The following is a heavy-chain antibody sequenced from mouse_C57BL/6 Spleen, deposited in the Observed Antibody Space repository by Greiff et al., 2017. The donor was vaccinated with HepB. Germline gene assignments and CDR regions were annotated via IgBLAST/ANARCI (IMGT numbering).Heavy chain of an antibody. CDR2: IWSDGST. Sequence: QVQLKESGPGLVAPSQRLSITCTVSGFSLTSYGVHWVRQPPGKGLEWLVVIWSDGSTTYNSALKSRLSISKDNSKSQVFLKMNSLQTDDTAMYYCARHGDSSCYSFAYWGQGTLVTVSA. V-gene: IGHV2-6-1*01. J-gene: IGHJ3*01. CDR3: ARHGDSSCYSFAY. CDR1: GFSLTSYG. D-gene: IGHD3-2*02.